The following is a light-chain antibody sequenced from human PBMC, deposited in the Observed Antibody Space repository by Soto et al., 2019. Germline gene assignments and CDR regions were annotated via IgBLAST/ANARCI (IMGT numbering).Light chain of an antibody. Sequence: IQMTQSPSSLCASVGYRVTITCRASQSISSYLNWYQQKPGKAPKLLIYAASSLQSGVPSRFRGSRSGTEFTLTVSSLQPEDFATYYCLQDHDDSWTFGQGTKVDI. CDR2: AAS. CDR1: QSISSY. J-gene: IGKJ1*01. V-gene: IGKV1-6*01. CDR3: LQDHDDSWT.